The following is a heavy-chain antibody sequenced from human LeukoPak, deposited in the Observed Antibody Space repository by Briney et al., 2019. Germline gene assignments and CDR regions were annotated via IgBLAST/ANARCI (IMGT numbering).Heavy chain of an antibody. CDR2: MNPNSGNT. V-gene: IGHV1-8*01. CDR3: ARGRGSGSGWRRFDY. CDR1: GYTFTSYD. Sequence: ASVKVSCKASGYTFTSYDINWVRQATGQGLEWMGWMNPNSGNTGYAQKFQGRATMTRDTSISTAYMELSSLTSEDSAVYYCARGRGSGSGWRRFDYWGQGTLVTVSS. J-gene: IGHJ4*02. D-gene: IGHD6-19*01.